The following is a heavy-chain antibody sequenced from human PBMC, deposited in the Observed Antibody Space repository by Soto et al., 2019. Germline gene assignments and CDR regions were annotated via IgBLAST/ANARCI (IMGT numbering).Heavy chain of an antibody. CDR1: GYNFTRFG. J-gene: IGHJ6*02. Sequence: QFQLVQSGAEVKKPGVSVKVSCKASGYNFTRFGISWVRQAPGHGLEWMGWMGAHSGHTRQAQKFQGRLTMTTDASMTTAYIDLWSLTSDDTALYYCAREGQQLAQEDYHQFYGMDVWGQGTTVIVSS. V-gene: IGHV1-18*01. D-gene: IGHD6-13*01. CDR3: AREGQQLAQEDYHQFYGMDV. CDR2: MGAHSGHT.